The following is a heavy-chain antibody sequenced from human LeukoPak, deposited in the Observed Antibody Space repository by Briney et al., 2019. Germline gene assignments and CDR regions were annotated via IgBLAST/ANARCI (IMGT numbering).Heavy chain of an antibody. CDR1: GGSFSGYL. J-gene: IGHJ6*02. Sequence: PSETLSLTCAVPGGSFSGYLWSWLRQPPGKGLEWVGEINYNGEITNYNPPLKSRVTISVDTSKHQFSLKLTSLTAADTAVYYCTRSGLTGMRKYPRPDCYYYGMDVWGQGTAVTVSS. D-gene: IGHD2-2*01. CDR2: INYNGEIT. CDR3: TRSGLTGMRKYPRPDCYYYGMDV. V-gene: IGHV4-34*01.